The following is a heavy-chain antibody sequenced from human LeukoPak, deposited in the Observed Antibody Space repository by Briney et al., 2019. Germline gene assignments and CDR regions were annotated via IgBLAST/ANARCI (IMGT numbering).Heavy chain of an antibody. CDR3: ARDRIVWGALTFDP. CDR2: IYYTDNT. D-gene: IGHD7-27*01. CDR1: GGSLSYYY. V-gene: IGHV4-59*01. Sequence: SETLSLTCTVSGGSLSYYYWSWIRQPPGKGLEWIGYIYYTDNTKYNPSLNSRVTISTDRSKNLFTLKLSSVTAADTAVYYCARDRIVWGALTFDPWGQGTLVTVSS. J-gene: IGHJ5*02.